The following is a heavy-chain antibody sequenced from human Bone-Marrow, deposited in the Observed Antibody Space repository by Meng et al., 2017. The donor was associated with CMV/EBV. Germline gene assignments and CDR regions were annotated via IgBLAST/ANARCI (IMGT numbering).Heavy chain of an antibody. J-gene: IGHJ4*02. V-gene: IGHV1-69*05. D-gene: IGHD2-21*01. Sequence: SVKVSCKASGGTFSSYAISWVRQAPGQGLEWMGGIIPIFGTANYAQKFQGRVTITTDESTSTAYMELSSLRSEDPAVYYCARGVLKFGCGGDCYSYYFDYWGQGTLVTVSS. CDR3: ARGVLKFGCGGDCYSYYFDY. CDR2: IIPIFGTA. CDR1: GGTFSSYA.